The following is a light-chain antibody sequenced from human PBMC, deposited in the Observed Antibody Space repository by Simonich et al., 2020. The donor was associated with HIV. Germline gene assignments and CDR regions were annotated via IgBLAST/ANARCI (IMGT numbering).Light chain of an antibody. J-gene: IGLJ2*01. CDR2: DVS. V-gene: IGLV2-14*03. CDR3: SSYTSSSTLV. Sequence: QSALTQPASVSGSPGQSITISCTGTSSDVGGFNYVSWYQQHPGKAPKLMIYDVSMRPSGVSNRFSGSKSGNTASRTISGLQAEDGADYYCSSYTSSSTLVFGGGTKLTVL. CDR1: SSDVGGFNY.